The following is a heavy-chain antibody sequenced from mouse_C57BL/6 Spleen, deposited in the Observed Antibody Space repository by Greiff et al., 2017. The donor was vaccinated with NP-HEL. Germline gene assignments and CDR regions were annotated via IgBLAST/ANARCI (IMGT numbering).Heavy chain of an antibody. D-gene: IGHD1-1*01. CDR1: GYTFTSYW. Sequence: QVQLQQPGAELVKPGASVKMSCKASGYTFTSYWITWVKQRPGQGLEWIGDIYPGSGSTNYNEKFKSKATLTVDTSSSTAYMQLSSLTSEDSAVYYCARGRLTVVADYAMDDWGQGTSVTVSS. V-gene: IGHV1-55*01. CDR3: ARGRLTVVADYAMDD. J-gene: IGHJ4*01. CDR2: IYPGSGST.